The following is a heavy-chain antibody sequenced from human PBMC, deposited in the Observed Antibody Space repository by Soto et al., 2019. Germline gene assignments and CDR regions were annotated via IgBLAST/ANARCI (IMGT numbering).Heavy chain of an antibody. J-gene: IGHJ6*02. CDR2: VSGSGGSV. D-gene: IGHD2-2*01. CDR3: AKGSVVGADYSYGMDV. Sequence: GSLRLSCAAAGFTFSSYGMSWVRQAPGKGLEWVSAVSGSGGSVYYADSVRGRFTISRDNSKNTLYLQVNSLRAEDTAIYYCAKGSVVGADYSYGMDVWGQGTTVTVSS. V-gene: IGHV3-23*01. CDR1: GFTFSSYG.